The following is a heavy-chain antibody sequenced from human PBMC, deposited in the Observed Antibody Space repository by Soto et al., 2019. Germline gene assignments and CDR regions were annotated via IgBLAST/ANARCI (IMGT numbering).Heavy chain of an antibody. CDR2: TYYRAKWYN. CDR3: ARGVAAPTWGNDYGMEV. D-gene: IGHD6-19*01. V-gene: IGHV6-1*01. CDR1: GDSVSSNNAA. J-gene: IGHJ6*02. Sequence: SQTLSLTCAISGDSVSSNNAAWNWIRKYPSRGLEWPGRTYYRAKWYNDYAVSVKSRITINTDTSKNQFSLKLNSVTPEDTAVYYCARGVAAPTWGNDYGMEVWGQGTTVTVSS.